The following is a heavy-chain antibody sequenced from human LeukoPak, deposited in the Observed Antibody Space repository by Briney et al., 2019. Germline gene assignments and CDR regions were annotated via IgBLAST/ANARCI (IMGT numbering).Heavy chain of an antibody. Sequence: GESLKISCEGSGYSFTSYWISGVRQMPGKGLEWMGRIDPSDSYTNYSPSFQGHVTISADKSISTASLQWSSLKASDTAMYYCARIPVDTSFGIDYWGQGTLVTVSS. D-gene: IGHD5-18*01. CDR2: IDPSDSYT. CDR1: GYSFTSYW. J-gene: IGHJ4*02. V-gene: IGHV5-10-1*01. CDR3: ARIPVDTSFGIDY.